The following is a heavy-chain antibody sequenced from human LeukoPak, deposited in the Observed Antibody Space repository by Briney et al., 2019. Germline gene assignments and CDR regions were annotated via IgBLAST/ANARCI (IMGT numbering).Heavy chain of an antibody. V-gene: IGHV4-39*01. CDR3: ARHDPKWIIGY. J-gene: IGHJ4*02. CDR1: GGSTSSSSYY. D-gene: IGHD5-12*01. CDR2: IYYSGST. Sequence: PSETLSLTCTVSGGSTSSSSYYWGWIRQPPGKGLEWIGSIYYSGSTYYNPSLKSRVTISVDTSKNQFSLKLSSVTAADTDVYYCARHDPKWIIGYWGQGTLVTVSS.